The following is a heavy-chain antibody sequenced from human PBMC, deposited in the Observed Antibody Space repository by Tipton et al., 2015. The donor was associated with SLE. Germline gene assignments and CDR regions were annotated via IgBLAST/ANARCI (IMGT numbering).Heavy chain of an antibody. Sequence: SLRLSCAASGFTFSSYWMSWVRPAPGKGLEWVANIKQDGSEKYYVDSVKGRFTISRDNAKNSLYLQMNSLRAEDTAVYYCASTQEEYYYDSSGYYSFDYWGQGTLVTVSS. J-gene: IGHJ4*02. CDR3: ASTQEEYYYDSSGYYSFDY. V-gene: IGHV3-7*01. D-gene: IGHD3-22*01. CDR1: GFTFSSYW. CDR2: IKQDGSEK.